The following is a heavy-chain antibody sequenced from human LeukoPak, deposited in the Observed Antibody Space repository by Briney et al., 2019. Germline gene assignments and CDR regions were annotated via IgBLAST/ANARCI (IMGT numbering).Heavy chain of an antibody. D-gene: IGHD3-10*01. V-gene: IGHV3-15*01. Sequence: GWSLRLSCAASGFTFSNAWMSWVRQAPGKGVEWVGRSKSKTDGGTTDYAAPVKGRFTISRDDSKNTLYLQMNSLKTEDTAVYYCTTEVTMVRGVMRGCSYWGQGTLVTVSS. J-gene: IGHJ4*02. CDR2: SKSKTDGGTT. CDR3: TTEVTMVRGVMRGCSY. CDR1: GFTFSNAW.